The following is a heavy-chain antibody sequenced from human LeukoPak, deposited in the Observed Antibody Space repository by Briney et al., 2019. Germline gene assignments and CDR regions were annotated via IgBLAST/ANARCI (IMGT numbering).Heavy chain of an antibody. Sequence: GGSLRLSCAASGFTFSSYSMNWVRQAPGKGLEWVSYISSSSSTIYYADSVKGRFTISRDNAKNSLYLQMNSLRAEDTAVYYCARGTSLYYDFWSGYYNWFDPWGQGTLVTVSS. D-gene: IGHD3-3*01. J-gene: IGHJ5*02. CDR2: ISSSSSTI. CDR1: GFTFSSYS. V-gene: IGHV3-48*01. CDR3: ARGTSLYYDFWSGYYNWFDP.